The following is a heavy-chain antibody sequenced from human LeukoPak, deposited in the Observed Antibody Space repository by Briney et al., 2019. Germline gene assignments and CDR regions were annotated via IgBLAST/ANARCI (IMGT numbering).Heavy chain of an antibody. V-gene: IGHV3-53*01. CDR3: AKDRH. CDR2: IYSDGTT. Sequence: GGSLRLSCAVSGFTVSSNYMSWVRQAPGRGLEWVSIIYSDGTTHYADSVKGRFTISRDNSKNTLYLQMNSLRAEDTAVYYCAKDRHWGQGTLVTVSS. CDR1: GFTVSSNY. J-gene: IGHJ1*01.